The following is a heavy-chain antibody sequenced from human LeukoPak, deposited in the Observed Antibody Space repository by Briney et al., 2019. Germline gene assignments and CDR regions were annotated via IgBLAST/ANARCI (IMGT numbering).Heavy chain of an antibody. Sequence: ASVKVSCKASGYTFTGYYMHWVRQAPGQGLEWMGWINPNSGGTNYAQKFQGRVTMTRDTSISTAYMELSRLRSDDTAVYYCARDYGGYEFASYWGQGTLVTVSS. V-gene: IGHV1-2*02. CDR3: ARDYGGYEFASY. CDR2: INPNSGGT. D-gene: IGHD5-12*01. J-gene: IGHJ4*02. CDR1: GYTFTGYY.